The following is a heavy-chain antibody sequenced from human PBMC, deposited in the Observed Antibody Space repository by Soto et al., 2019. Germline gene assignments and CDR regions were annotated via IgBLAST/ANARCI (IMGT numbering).Heavy chain of an antibody. CDR3: ARDQSWHDLVWCFDP. Sequence: GASVKVSCKASGYTFTGYYMHWVRQAPGQGLEWMGRISAGNGNIAYAQKLEGRVTMTKDTTTSTVYMELNSLTSEDTAVYYCARDQSWHDLVWCFDPWGQGTLVTVSS. J-gene: IGHJ5*02. D-gene: IGHD1-1*01. CDR1: GYTFTGYY. CDR2: ISAGNGNI. V-gene: IGHV1-46*03.